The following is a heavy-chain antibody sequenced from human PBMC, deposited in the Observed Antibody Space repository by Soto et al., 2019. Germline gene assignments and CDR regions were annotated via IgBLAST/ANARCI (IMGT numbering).Heavy chain of an antibody. Sequence: SETLSLTCTVSGGSISSGGYYWSWIRQHPGKGLEWIGYIYYSGSTYYNPSLKSRVTISVDTSKNQFSLKLSPVTAADTAVYYCARDYVPRGFRYYDSSGPLDAFAIWGQGTMVTVSS. CDR3: ARDYVPRGFRYYDSSGPLDAFAI. CDR1: GGSISSGGYY. V-gene: IGHV4-31*03. J-gene: IGHJ3*02. CDR2: IYYSGST. D-gene: IGHD3-22*01.